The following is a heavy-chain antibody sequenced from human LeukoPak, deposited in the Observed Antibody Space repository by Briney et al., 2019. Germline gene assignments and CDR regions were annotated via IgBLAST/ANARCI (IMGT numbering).Heavy chain of an antibody. J-gene: IGHJ4*02. CDR3: ARASYYYDSSGYYY. CDR1: GYTFTGYY. Sequence: SVKVSCKASGYTFTGYYMHWVRQAPGQGLEWMGWIIPIFGTANYAQKFQGRVTITTDESTSTAYMELSSLRSEDTAVYYCARASYYYDSSGYYYWGQGTLVTVSS. V-gene: IGHV1-69*05. D-gene: IGHD3-22*01. CDR2: IIPIFGTA.